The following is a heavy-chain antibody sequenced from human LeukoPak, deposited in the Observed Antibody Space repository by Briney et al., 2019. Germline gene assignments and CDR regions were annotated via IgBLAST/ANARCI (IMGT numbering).Heavy chain of an antibody. D-gene: IGHD3-16*01. J-gene: IGHJ6*02. CDR1: GGSFSGYY. V-gene: IGHV4-34*01. Sequence: PSETLSLTCAVYGGSFSGYYWSWIRQPPGKGLEWIGEINHSGSTNYNPSLKSRVTISVDTSKNQFSLKLSSVTAADTAVYYCARDWADDPALADVWGQGTTVTVSS. CDR2: INHSGST. CDR3: ARDWADDPALADV.